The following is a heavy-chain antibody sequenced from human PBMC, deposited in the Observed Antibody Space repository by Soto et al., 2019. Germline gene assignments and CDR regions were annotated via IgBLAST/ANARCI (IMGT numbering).Heavy chain of an antibody. D-gene: IGHD2-2*01. CDR2: ISAYNGNT. J-gene: IGHJ6*02. Sequence: ASVKVSCTASGYTFTSYGISWVRQAPGQGLEWMGWISAYNGNTNYAQKLQGRVTMTTDTSTSIAYMELRSLRSDDTAVYYCARVGYCSSTSCHAKYYYGMDVWGQGTTVTVS. CDR3: ARVGYCSSTSCHAKYYYGMDV. V-gene: IGHV1-18*01. CDR1: GYTFTSYG.